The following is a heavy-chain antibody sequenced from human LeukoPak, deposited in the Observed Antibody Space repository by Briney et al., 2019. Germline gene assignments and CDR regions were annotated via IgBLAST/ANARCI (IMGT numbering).Heavy chain of an antibody. V-gene: IGHV3-30*03. CDR2: ISCDGSNK. J-gene: IGHJ4*02. D-gene: IGHD2-15*01. CDR3: ASGIYCSGGSCYSAFGY. CDR1: GFTFSGYG. Sequence: WRSLRLSCAASGFTFSGYGMHWVRQAPGKGLEWVAVISCDGSNKYYADSVKVRITISRDNSKNTQYLPMNSLSAEDTDWYFCASGIYCSGGSCYSAFGYWGQGTLVTVSS.